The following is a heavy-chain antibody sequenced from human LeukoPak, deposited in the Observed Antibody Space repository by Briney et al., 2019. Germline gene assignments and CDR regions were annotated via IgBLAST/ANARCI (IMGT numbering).Heavy chain of an antibody. CDR2: ITSSGPTA. Sequence: GGSLRLSCAASGFTFSNYEMNWVRQAPGKGLEWVSYITSSGPTAYYAASAKGRFNISRDNAQNSLFLQMNNLTAEDTAISYCARLGFCSDGSSYSLDYWGQGILVTVSP. CDR1: GFTFSNYE. CDR3: ARLGFCSDGSSYSLDY. J-gene: IGHJ4*02. D-gene: IGHD2-15*01. V-gene: IGHV3-48*03.